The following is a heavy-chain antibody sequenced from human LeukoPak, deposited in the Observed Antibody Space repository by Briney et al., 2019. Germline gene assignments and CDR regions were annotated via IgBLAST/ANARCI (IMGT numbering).Heavy chain of an antibody. Sequence: GGSLRLSCAASGFTFSDYYMSWVRQAPGKGLEWVAVISYDGSNKYYADSVKGRFTISRDNSKNTLYLQMNSLRAEDTAVYYCARGSGVRGVITTQVPLYHYYGMDVWGQGTTVTVSS. J-gene: IGHJ6*02. D-gene: IGHD3-10*01. CDR2: ISYDGSNK. CDR1: GFTFSDYY. V-gene: IGHV3-30*03. CDR3: ARGSGVRGVITTQVPLYHYYGMDV.